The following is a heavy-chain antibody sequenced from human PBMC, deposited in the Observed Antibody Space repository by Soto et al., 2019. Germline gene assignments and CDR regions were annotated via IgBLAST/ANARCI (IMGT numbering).Heavy chain of an antibody. CDR3: ATQRGGGGY. Sequence: EVQLVESGGGLIQPGGSLRLSCAVSGFTVSNNYMSWVRQAPGKGLEGVSVIYSGGYTAYGDSVKGRFTISRDNSKNTLFHQINSRGGEDTAVFYWATQRGGGGYWGQGTLVTVSS. D-gene: IGHD6-25*01. CDR1: GFTVSNNY. J-gene: IGHJ4*02. CDR2: IYSGGYT. V-gene: IGHV3-53*01.